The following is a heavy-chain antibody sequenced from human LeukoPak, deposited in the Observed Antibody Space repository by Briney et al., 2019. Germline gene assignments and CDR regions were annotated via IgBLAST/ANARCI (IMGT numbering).Heavy chain of an antibody. Sequence: ASVKVSCKASGYTFTGYYMHWVRQAPGQGLEWMGWINPNSGGTNYAQKFQGRVTMTRDTSISTAYMELSRLRSDDTAVYYCAGSKGGGIFEHYWGQGTLVTVSS. V-gene: IGHV1-2*02. CDR2: INPNSGGT. CDR3: AGSKGGGIFEHY. J-gene: IGHJ4*02. D-gene: IGHD2-15*01. CDR1: GYTFTGYY.